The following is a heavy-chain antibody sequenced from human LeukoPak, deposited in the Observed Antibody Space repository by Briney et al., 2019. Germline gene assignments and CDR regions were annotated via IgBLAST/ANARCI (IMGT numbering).Heavy chain of an antibody. J-gene: IGHJ4*02. CDR1: GGSFSGYY. V-gene: IGHV4-34*01. D-gene: IGHD5-18*01. Sequence: PPETLSLTCAVYGGSFSGYYWSWIRQPPGKGLEWIGEGNHSGSTNYNPSLKSRVTISVDTSKNQFSLKPSSVTAADTAVYYCARGRRGYSYGYVDYWGQGTLVTVSS. CDR2: GNHSGST. CDR3: ARGRRGYSYGYVDY.